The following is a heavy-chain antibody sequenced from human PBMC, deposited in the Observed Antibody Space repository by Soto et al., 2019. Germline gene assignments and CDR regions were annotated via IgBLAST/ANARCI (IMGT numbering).Heavy chain of an antibody. Sequence: ASVKVSCKASGGTFSSYAISWVRQAPGQGLEWMGGIIPIFGTANYAQKFQGRVTITADKSTSTAYMELSSLRSEDTAVYYCARTPPPKDITIFGVVIINPPDYYYYGMDVWGQGTTVTVSS. CDR1: GGTFSSYA. V-gene: IGHV1-69*06. CDR3: ARTPPPKDITIFGVVIINPPDYYYYGMDV. D-gene: IGHD3-3*01. J-gene: IGHJ6*02. CDR2: IIPIFGTA.